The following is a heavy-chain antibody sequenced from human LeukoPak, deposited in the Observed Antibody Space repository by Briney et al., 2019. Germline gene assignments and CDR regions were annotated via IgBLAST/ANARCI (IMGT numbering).Heavy chain of an antibody. D-gene: IGHD1-26*01. CDR3: ARVYSGSYLGYAFDI. CDR2: IYYSGST. CDR1: GGSISSYY. J-gene: IGHJ3*02. V-gene: IGHV4-59*01. Sequence: SETLSLTCTVSGGSISSYYWSWIRQPPGKGLEWIGYIYYSGSTNYNPSLKSRVTISVDTSKNRFSLKLSSVTAADTAVYYCARVYSGSYLGYAFDIWGQGTMVTVSS.